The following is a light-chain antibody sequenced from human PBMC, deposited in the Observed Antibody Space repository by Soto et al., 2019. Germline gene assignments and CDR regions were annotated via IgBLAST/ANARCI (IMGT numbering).Light chain of an antibody. V-gene: IGKV3-20*01. CDR1: QSITNNY. CDR2: GAS. J-gene: IGKJ4*01. CDR3: QQYGSPR. Sequence: EIVLTQSPVTLSFSPGESSTLSCRASQSITNNYLAWYQQKPGRTHRLLIYGASTRATGIPARFSGSGSGTDFTLTISRLEPEDFAVYYCQQYGSPRFGGGTKVDIK.